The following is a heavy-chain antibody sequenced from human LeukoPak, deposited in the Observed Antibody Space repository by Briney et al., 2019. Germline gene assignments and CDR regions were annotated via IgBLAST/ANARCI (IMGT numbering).Heavy chain of an antibody. D-gene: IGHD3-22*01. Sequence: PGGSLRLSCAASGFTFSDYYMSWIRQAPGKGLEWASYISSSGSTIYYADSVKVRFTISRDNAKNSLYLQMNSLRAEDTAVYYCAREGYYDSSGYYLMPYYWGQGTLVTVSS. CDR3: AREGYYDSSGYYLMPYY. CDR2: ISSSGSTI. CDR1: GFTFSDYY. J-gene: IGHJ4*02. V-gene: IGHV3-11*01.